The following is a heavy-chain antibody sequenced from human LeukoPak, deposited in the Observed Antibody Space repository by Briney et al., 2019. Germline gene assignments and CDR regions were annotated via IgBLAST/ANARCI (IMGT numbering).Heavy chain of an antibody. Sequence: HPGGSLRLSCAASGFTFSSYAMHWVRQAPGKGLEWVAVISYDGSNKYYADSVKGRFTISRDNAKNSLYLQMNSLRAEDTAVYYCARDSLELYCSSTSCHVDYWGQGTLVTVSS. V-gene: IGHV3-30-3*01. CDR2: ISYDGSNK. D-gene: IGHD2-2*01. CDR3: ARDSLELYCSSTSCHVDY. J-gene: IGHJ4*02. CDR1: GFTFSSYA.